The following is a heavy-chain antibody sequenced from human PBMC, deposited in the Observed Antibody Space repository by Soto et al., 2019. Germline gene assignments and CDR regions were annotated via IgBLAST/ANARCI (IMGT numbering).Heavy chain of an antibody. J-gene: IGHJ6*02. D-gene: IGHD2-15*01. V-gene: IGHV3-30*18. CDR1: GFTFSSYG. Sequence: QVQLVESGGGVVQPGRSLRLSCAASGFTFSSYGMHWVRQAPGKGLEWVAVISYDGSNKYYADSVKGRFTISRDNSKNTLYLQRNSLRAEDTAVYYCAKAVAQPYYYYYGMDVWGQVTTVTVSS. CDR2: ISYDGSNK. CDR3: AKAVAQPYYYYYGMDV.